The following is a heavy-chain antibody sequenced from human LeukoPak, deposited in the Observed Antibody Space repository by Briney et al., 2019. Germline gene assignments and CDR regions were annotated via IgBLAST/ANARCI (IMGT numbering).Heavy chain of an antibody. V-gene: IGHV1-2*06. Sequence: ASVKVSCKASGYTFTGYFLVWVRQAPGQGLEWMGRLNPNSGGTNYAQNLQGRSTMTRDTSTSTAYMALSRLRSDDTAVYYCAREDELVDFDHWGQGTLVTVSS. D-gene: IGHD2-21*01. CDR1: GYTFTGYF. CDR2: LNPNSGGT. CDR3: AREDELVDFDH. J-gene: IGHJ4*02.